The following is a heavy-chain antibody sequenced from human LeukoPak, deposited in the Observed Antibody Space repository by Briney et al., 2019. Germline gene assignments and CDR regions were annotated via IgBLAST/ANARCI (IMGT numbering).Heavy chain of an antibody. CDR1: GFTFSSYN. V-gene: IGHV3-21*03. J-gene: IGHJ4*02. CDR3: ARDCWDYGSGSYCGIDY. D-gene: IGHD3-10*01. Sequence: GGSLRLSCAASGFTFSSYNMNWVRQAPGKGLEWVSSNTSSSNYIYYADSVKGRFTISRDNAKNSLYLQMNSLRAEDTTVYYCARDCWDYGSGSYCGIDYWGQGTLVTVSS. CDR2: NTSSSNYI.